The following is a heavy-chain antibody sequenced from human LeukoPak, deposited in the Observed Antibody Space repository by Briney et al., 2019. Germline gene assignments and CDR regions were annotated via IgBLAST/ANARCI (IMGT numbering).Heavy chain of an antibody. CDR2: INHSGST. V-gene: IGHV4-34*01. Sequence: SETPSLTCAVYGGSFSGYYWSWIRQPPGKGLEWIGEINHSGSTNYNPSLKSRVTVSVDTSKNQFSLKLSSVTAADTAVYYCARSYDSSGYHYYYYYYMDGWGKGTAVTVSS. D-gene: IGHD3-22*01. J-gene: IGHJ6*03. CDR1: GGSFSGYY. CDR3: ARSYDSSGYHYYYYYYMDG.